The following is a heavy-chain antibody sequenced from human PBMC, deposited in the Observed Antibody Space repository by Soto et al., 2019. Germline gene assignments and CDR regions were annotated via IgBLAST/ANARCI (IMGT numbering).Heavy chain of an antibody. Sequence: AETLSLTCTVSGVSTSSYYWSWIRQPPGKGLEWVGYINYDGSTNYNPALKKRGTTTVDTTNKQFSLMLRTGTAAETAVYYCARVAGYCSGSSCYYYFGMVVWGQGTTVTVSS. CDR1: GVSTSSYY. D-gene: IGHD2-15*01. CDR2: INYDGST. J-gene: IGHJ6*02. CDR3: ARVAGYCSGSSCYYYFGMVV. V-gene: IGHV4-59*01.